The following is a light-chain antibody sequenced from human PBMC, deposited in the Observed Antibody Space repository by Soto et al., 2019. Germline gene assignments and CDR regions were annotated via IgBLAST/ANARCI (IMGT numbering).Light chain of an antibody. J-gene: IGLJ2*01. CDR3: SSYTCSNTPV. CDR1: SSDVATYNY. Sequence: QSALTQPASVSGSPGQSITISCTGTSSDVATYNYVSWYQHHPGKAPKLMIYEVNNRPSGVSNRFSGSKSGNTASLTISGLQAEDEADYYCSSYTCSNTPVFGGGTKLTVL. V-gene: IGLV2-14*01. CDR2: EVN.